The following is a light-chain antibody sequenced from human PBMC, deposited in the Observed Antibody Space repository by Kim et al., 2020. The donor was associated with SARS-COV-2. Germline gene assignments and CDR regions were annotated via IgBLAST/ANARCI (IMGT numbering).Light chain of an antibody. V-gene: IGKV3-11*01. CDR2: DAS. J-gene: IGKJ3*01. CDR1: QSVSSY. Sequence: SLSPGERATLSCRDSQSVSSYLAWYQQKPGQAPRLLIYDASNRATGIPARCSGSGSVTDFTLTISSLEPEDFAVYYCQQRSNAFTFGPGTKVDIK. CDR3: QQRSNAFT.